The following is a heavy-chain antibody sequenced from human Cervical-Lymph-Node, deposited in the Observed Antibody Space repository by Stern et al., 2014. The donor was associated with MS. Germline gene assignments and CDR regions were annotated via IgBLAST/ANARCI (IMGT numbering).Heavy chain of an antibody. V-gene: IGHV2-70*12. D-gene: IGHD3-10*01. CDR2: IDWDDNK. CDR1: GFSLINSGMS. CDR3: ARIAGITYGLDM. J-gene: IGHJ3*02. Sequence: QITLKESGPALVKPTQTLTLTCTFAGFSLINSGMSVTWIRQPPGKALEWLAHIDWDDNKYYSTFLKTRFIISKTTSKKNEVLTVTNMDPEDTATYYCARIAGITYGLDMWGQGTLVTVSS.